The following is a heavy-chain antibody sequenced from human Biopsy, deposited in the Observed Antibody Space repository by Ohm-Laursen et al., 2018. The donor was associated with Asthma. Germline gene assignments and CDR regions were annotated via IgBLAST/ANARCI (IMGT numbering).Heavy chain of an antibody. CDR3: VRGSSSWHHGPFHYYYGLDV. J-gene: IGHJ6*02. V-gene: IGHV4-39*01. D-gene: IGHD6-13*01. Sequence: SGTLSLTCSLSSGSGGYMRGGNYYRGWIRQPPGRGLEWIGSIYYSGTTYYNPSLESRVTASADTSKNQFSLKLTSVAAADTAVYYCVRGSSSWHHGPFHYYYGLDVWGQGTTATVSS. CDR2: IYYSGTT. CDR1: SGSGGYMRGGNYY.